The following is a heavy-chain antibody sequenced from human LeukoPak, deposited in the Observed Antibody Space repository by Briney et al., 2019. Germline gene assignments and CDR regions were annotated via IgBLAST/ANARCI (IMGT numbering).Heavy chain of an antibody. V-gene: IGHV4-34*01. CDR3: ARRVRAVAADY. D-gene: IGHD6-19*01. CDR1: GVSFSGYY. CDR2: INHSGST. J-gene: IGHJ4*02. Sequence: SETLSLTCAVYGVSFSGYYWSWLRQPPGTGLEWIGEINHSGSTNYNPSLKSRVTISVDTSKNQFSLKLSSVTAADTAVYYCARRVRAVAADYWGQGTLVTVSS.